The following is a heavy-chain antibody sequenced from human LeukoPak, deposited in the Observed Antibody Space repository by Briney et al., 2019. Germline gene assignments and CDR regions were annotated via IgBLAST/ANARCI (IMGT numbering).Heavy chain of an antibody. CDR1: GFTFSSYG. V-gene: IGHV3-30*02. CDR3: ARDPLHWNDGVDDSFDI. Sequence: GGSLRLSCAASGFTFSSYGMHWVRQVPGKGLEWVAFIRYDGNNKYYADSVKGRFTISRDNSKNSLYLQMNSLRVEDTAVYYCARDPLHWNDGVDDSFDIWGQGTMVTVSS. D-gene: IGHD1-1*01. J-gene: IGHJ3*02. CDR2: IRYDGNNK.